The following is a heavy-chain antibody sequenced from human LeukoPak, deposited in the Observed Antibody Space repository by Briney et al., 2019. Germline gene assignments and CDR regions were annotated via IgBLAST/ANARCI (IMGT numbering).Heavy chain of an antibody. D-gene: IGHD3-22*01. J-gene: IGHJ4*02. CDR1: GFSFSNYA. V-gene: IGHV3-23*01. CDR3: SKSAYYDASGYYREYYFYY. Sequence: PGGTLRLSCVSSGFSFSNYAMSWDRQAPGKGMEWEWGISGSGGSTHYADPVKGRFTISRDKTKNTLYLQMNSLRAEDTAVYYCSKSAYYDASGYYREYYFYYWGRGTLVTVSS. CDR2: ISGSGGST.